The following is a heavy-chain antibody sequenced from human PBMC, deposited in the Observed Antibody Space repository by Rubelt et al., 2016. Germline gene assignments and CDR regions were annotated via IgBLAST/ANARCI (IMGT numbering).Heavy chain of an antibody. Sequence: EVQLVESGGGLVQTGGSLRLSCAASGFTFSSYEMNWVRQAPGKGLEWVSYISSSGSTIYYADSVKGRLTISSDNAKNSLSLQTNSLRAEDTAVYYCARDLGAGALVFDAFAIWGQGTMVTVSS. J-gene: IGHJ3*02. CDR3: ARDLGAGALVFDAFAI. CDR1: GFTFSSYE. D-gene: IGHD1-26*01. V-gene: IGHV3-48*03. CDR2: ISSSGSTI.